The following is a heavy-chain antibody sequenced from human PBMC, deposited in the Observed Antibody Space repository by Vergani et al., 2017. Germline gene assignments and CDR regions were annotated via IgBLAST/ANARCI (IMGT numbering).Heavy chain of an antibody. V-gene: IGHV2-70*04. D-gene: IGHD3-22*01. J-gene: IGHJ4*02. Sequence: QVTLKESGPALVKPTQTLTLTCTFSGFSLTTYGMRVSWIRQPPGKALGWLARIDWDDDTYYRTSLRTRLTISKDTFKNQVALTMTNMDPVDTATYYCARTLSDSRGYYLDYWGQGNLVTVSS. CDR1: GFSLTTYGMR. CDR3: ARTLSDSRGYYLDY. CDR2: IDWDDDT.